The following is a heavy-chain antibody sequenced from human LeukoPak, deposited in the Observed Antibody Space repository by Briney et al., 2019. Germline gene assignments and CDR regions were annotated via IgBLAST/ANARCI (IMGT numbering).Heavy chain of an antibody. CDR2: ISGSGGST. J-gene: IGHJ3*02. CDR3: AKDMGYYYYDSSGYYPNAFDI. Sequence: PGGSLRLSCAASGFTFSSYGMSWVRQAPGKGLEWVSAISGSGGSTYYADSVKGRFTISRDNSKNTLYLQMNSLRAEDTAVYYCAKDMGYYYYDSSGYYPNAFDIWGQGTMVTVSS. CDR1: GFTFSSYG. D-gene: IGHD3-22*01. V-gene: IGHV3-23*01.